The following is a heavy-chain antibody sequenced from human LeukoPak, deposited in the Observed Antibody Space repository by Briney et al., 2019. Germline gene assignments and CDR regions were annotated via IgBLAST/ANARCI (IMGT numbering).Heavy chain of an antibody. CDR1: GFTFNSYA. V-gene: IGHV3-7*01. J-gene: IGHJ4*02. Sequence: GGSLRLSCTASGFTFNSYAMSWVRQAPGKGLEWVANIKQDGSEKYYVDSVKGRFTISRDNAKNSLYLQMNSLRAEDTAVYYCARDDPTLFWSGSPFYWGQGTLVTVSS. CDR3: ARDDPTLFWSGSPFY. D-gene: IGHD3-3*01. CDR2: IKQDGSEK.